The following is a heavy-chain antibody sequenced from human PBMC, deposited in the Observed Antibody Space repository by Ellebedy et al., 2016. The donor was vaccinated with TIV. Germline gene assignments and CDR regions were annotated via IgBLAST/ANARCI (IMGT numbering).Heavy chain of an antibody. D-gene: IGHD1-26*01. Sequence: SETLSLTCTVSGYSISSGYYWGWIRQPPGKGLEWIGSIYHSGSTYYNPSLKSRVTISVDTSKNQFSLKLSSVTAADTAVYYCARDLGSYFGYFDYWGQGTLVTVSS. CDR3: ARDLGSYFGYFDY. CDR1: GYSISSGYY. J-gene: IGHJ4*02. CDR2: IYHSGST. V-gene: IGHV4-38-2*02.